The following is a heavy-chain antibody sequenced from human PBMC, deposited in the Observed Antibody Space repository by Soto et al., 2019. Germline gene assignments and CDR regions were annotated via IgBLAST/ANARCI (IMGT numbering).Heavy chain of an antibody. D-gene: IGHD6-13*01. J-gene: IGHJ3*02. CDR1: GFTFSSYA. Sequence: GGSLRLSCAASGFTFSSYAMSWVRQAPGKGLEWVSAISGSGGSTYYADSVKGRFTISRDNSKNTLYLQMNSLRAEDTAVYYCANLLSIAAAGISDAFDIWGQGTMVTVSS. CDR2: ISGSGGST. V-gene: IGHV3-23*01. CDR3: ANLLSIAAAGISDAFDI.